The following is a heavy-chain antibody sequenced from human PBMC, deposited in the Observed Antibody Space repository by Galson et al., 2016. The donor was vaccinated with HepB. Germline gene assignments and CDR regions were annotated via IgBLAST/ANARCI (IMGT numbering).Heavy chain of an antibody. Sequence: SVKVSCKASGYTFTSYYMHWVRQAPGQGLEWMGIINPSGGSTNYAQKFQGRVTMTRDTSTSTVYMELSSLRYEDTAVYYCARDSAVLPAAMWGYYSYYGMDVWGQGTTVTVSS. D-gene: IGHD2-2*01. CDR2: INPSGGST. CDR1: GYTFTSYY. V-gene: IGHV1-46*01. CDR3: ARDSAVLPAAMWGYYSYYGMDV. J-gene: IGHJ6*02.